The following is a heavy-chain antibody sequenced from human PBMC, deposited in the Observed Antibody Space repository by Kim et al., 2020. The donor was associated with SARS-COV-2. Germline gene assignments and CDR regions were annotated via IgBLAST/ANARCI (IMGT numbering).Heavy chain of an antibody. D-gene: IGHD3-16*01. CDR3: ARSRGRAFDI. CDR2: NT. J-gene: IGHJ3*02. Sequence: NTNYAQKLQGRVTMTTDTSTSTAYMELRSLRSDDTAVYYCARSRGRAFDIWGQGTMVTVSS. V-gene: IGHV1-18*01.